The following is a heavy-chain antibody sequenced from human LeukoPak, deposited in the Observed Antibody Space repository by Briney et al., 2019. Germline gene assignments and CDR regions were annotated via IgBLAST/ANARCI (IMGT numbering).Heavy chain of an antibody. Sequence: SETLSLTCTVSGGSISSYYWSWIRQPPGKGLEWIGYIYYSGSTNYNPSLKSRVTISVDTSKNQFSLKLSSVTAADTAVYYCARTYDFWSGYSPLDPWGQGTLVTVSS. D-gene: IGHD3-3*01. CDR1: GGSISSYY. CDR2: IYYSGST. V-gene: IGHV4-59*01. J-gene: IGHJ5*02. CDR3: ARTYDFWSGYSPLDP.